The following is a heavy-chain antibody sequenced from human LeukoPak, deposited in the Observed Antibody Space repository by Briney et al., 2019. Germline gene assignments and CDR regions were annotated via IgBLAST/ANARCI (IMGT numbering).Heavy chain of an antibody. V-gene: IGHV6-1*01. J-gene: IGHJ5*02. D-gene: IGHD2-2*02. Sequence: SQTLSLTCAISGDSVSSNSAAWNWIRQSPSRGLEWLGSTYYRSKWYNDYAASVKSRITINADTSKNQFSLQLNSVTPEDTAVYYCARGGYCSSTSCYSWFDPWGQGTLVTVSS. CDR1: GDSVSSNSAA. CDR3: ARGGYCSSTSCYSWFDP. CDR2: TYYRSKWYN.